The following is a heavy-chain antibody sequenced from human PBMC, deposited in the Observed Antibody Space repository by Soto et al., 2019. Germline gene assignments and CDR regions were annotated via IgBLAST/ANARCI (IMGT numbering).Heavy chain of an antibody. V-gene: IGHV4-61*01. J-gene: IGHJ4*02. D-gene: IGHD2-2*02. CDR3: ARGTSTLVYNY. CDR2: LYYSGTT. Sequence: QVQLQESAPGLVKPSETLSLTCTVSGGSVSSANYYWSWIRQPPGKGLEWIGFLYYSGTTNYNPSLKSRVTISADTSKNQFSLKLTSVTAADTAVYYCARGTSTLVYNYWGQGALVTVSS. CDR1: GGSVSSANYY.